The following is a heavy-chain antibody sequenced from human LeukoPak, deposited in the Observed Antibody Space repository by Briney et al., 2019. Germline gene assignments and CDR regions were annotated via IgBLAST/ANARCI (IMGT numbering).Heavy chain of an antibody. CDR2: INPNSGGT. V-gene: IGHV1-2*06. CDR1: GYTFTGYY. Sequence: ASVKVSCKASGYTFTGYYMHWVRQAPGQGLEWMGRINPNSGGTNYAQKFQGRVTMTRDTSISTAYMELSRLRSGDTAVYYCAREAVYCSGGSCDDAFDIWGQGTMVTVSS. D-gene: IGHD2-15*01. CDR3: AREAVYCSGGSCDDAFDI. J-gene: IGHJ3*02.